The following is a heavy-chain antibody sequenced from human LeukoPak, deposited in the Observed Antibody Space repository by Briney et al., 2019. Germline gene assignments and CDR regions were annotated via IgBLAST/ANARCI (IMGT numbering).Heavy chain of an antibody. V-gene: IGHV1-69*05. CDR3: ARELVDTAIVDY. CDR1: GGTFSSYA. CDR2: IIPIFGTA. J-gene: IGHJ4*02. Sequence: SVKVSCKTSGGTFSSYAISWVRQAPGQGLEWMGGIIPIFGTANYAQKFQGRVTITTDESTSTAYMELSSLRSEDTAVYYCARELVDTAIVDYWGQGTLVTVSA. D-gene: IGHD5-18*01.